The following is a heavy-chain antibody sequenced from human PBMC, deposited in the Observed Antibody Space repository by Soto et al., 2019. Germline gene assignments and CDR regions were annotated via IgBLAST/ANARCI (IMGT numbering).Heavy chain of an antibody. CDR1: GFTFSSYW. D-gene: IGHD2-15*01. J-gene: IGHJ4*02. Sequence: EVQLVESGGGLVQPGESVRLSCAASGFTFSSYWMHWVRPAPGKGLVWVSRINSDGSSTSYAGSVKGRFTISRDNAKNTLYLQMNRLRAEDTAVYYCVRTSLVVAAATREDYWGQRTLVTVSS. CDR3: VRTSLVVAAATREDY. CDR2: INSDGSST. V-gene: IGHV3-74*01.